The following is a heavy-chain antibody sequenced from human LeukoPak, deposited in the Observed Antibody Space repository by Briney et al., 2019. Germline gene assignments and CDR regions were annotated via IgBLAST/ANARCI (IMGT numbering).Heavy chain of an antibody. CDR2: IYASGTT. D-gene: IGHD2-2*01. CDR1: GFSVRTKY. CDR3: ARVGGVPAAHFDY. V-gene: IGHV3-53*01. J-gene: IGHJ4*02. Sequence: QRGGSLRLSCAASGFSVRTKYMAWVRQAPGKGLEWVSLIYASGTTYYSDSVKGRFTISRDNSKNSVNLQMDSLRAEDTAVYYCARVGGVPAAHFDYWGQGTLVTVSS.